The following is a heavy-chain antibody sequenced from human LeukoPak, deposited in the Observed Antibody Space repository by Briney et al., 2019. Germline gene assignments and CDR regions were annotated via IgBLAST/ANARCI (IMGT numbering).Heavy chain of an antibody. V-gene: IGHV3-21*01. D-gene: IGHD3-22*01. J-gene: IGHJ4*02. CDR3: ARDLSYYDSSGPFDY. CDR2: ISSSSSYI. CDR1: GFTFSSYS. Sequence: GGSLRLSCAASGFTFSSYSMNWVRQAPGKGLEWVSSISSSSSYIYYADSVKGRFTISRDNAKNSLYLQMNSPRAEDTAVYYCARDLSYYDSSGPFDYWGQGTLVTVSS.